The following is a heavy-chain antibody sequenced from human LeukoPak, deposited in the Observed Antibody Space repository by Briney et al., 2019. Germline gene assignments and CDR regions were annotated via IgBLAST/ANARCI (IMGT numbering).Heavy chain of an antibody. CDR2: ISGSGGST. J-gene: IGHJ4*02. V-gene: IGHV3-23*01. Sequence: GGSLRLSCAASGFTFSSYAMSWVRQAPGKGLEWVSAISGSGGSTYYADSVKGRFTISRDNSKNTLYLQMNSLRAEDTAVYYCARGRVDFYYDSSGYSLPFDYWGQGTLVTVSS. D-gene: IGHD3-22*01. CDR3: ARGRVDFYYDSSGYSLPFDY. CDR1: GFTFSSYA.